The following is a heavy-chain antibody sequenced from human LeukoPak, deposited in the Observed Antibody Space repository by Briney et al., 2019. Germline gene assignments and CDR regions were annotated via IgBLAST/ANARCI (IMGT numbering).Heavy chain of an antibody. D-gene: IGHD6-13*01. V-gene: IGHV1-2*02. CDR3: ARDRMQQLVEGY. CDR2: INPNSGGT. Sequence: ASVKVSCKASGYTFTGYYMHWVRQAPGQGLEWMGWINPNSGGTNYAQKFQGRVTMTRDTSISTAYMGLSRLRSDDTAVYFCARDRMQQLVEGYWGQGTLVTVSS. CDR1: GYTFTGYY. J-gene: IGHJ4*02.